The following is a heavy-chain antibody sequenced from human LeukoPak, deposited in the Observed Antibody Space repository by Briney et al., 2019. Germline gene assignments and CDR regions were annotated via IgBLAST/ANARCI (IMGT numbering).Heavy chain of an antibody. CDR3: ARHNSGGYYGAFDY. Sequence: PSETLSLTCAVSGYSISSANYWGWIRQPPRKGLEWVGSIYHSGTTFYNPSLKSRVTISIDTSKNQFSLKLTSVTAADTALYYCARHNSGGYYGAFDYWGRGTLVTVSS. CDR2: IYHSGTT. D-gene: IGHD1-26*01. V-gene: IGHV4-38-2*01. J-gene: IGHJ4*02. CDR1: GYSISSANY.